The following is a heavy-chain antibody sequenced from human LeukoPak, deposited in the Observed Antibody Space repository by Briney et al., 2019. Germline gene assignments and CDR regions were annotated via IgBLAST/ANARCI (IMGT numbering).Heavy chain of an antibody. CDR2: INHSGST. J-gene: IGHJ4*02. Sequence: SETLSLTCAVYGGSFSGYYWSWIRQPPGKGLEWIGEINHSGSTNYNPSLKSRVTISVDTSKNQFSLKLSSVTAADTAVYYCARGGRLVPSAFDYWGQGTLVTISS. CDR1: GGSFSGYY. CDR3: ARGGRLVPSAFDY. D-gene: IGHD6-19*01. V-gene: IGHV4-34*01.